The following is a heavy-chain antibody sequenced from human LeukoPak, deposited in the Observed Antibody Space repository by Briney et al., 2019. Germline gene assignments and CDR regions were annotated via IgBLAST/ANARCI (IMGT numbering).Heavy chain of an antibody. CDR2: IYYSGST. CDR3: ARGKRSSGYYYAPYYFDY. J-gene: IGHJ4*02. V-gene: IGHV4-31*03. D-gene: IGHD3-22*01. CDR1: GGSISSGGYY. Sequence: PSETLSLTCTVSGGSISSGGYYWSWIRQHPGKGLEWIGYIYYSGSTYYNPSLKSRVTISVDTSKNQFSLKLSSVTAADTAVYYCARGKRSSGYYYAPYYFDYWGQGTLVTVSS.